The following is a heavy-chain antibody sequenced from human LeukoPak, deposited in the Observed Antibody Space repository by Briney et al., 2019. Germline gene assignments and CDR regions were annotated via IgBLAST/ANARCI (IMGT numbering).Heavy chain of an antibody. Sequence: SETLSLTCGVSGGSISSGSYFWSWIRQPAGKGLEWIGRIYTSGSTNYNPSLKSRVTISVDTSKNQFSLKLSSVTAADTAVYYCASDRIEVDAFDIWGQGTMVTVSS. CDR1: GGSISSGSYF. CDR2: IYTSGST. V-gene: IGHV4-61*02. CDR3: ASDRIEVDAFDI. D-gene: IGHD2-15*01. J-gene: IGHJ3*02.